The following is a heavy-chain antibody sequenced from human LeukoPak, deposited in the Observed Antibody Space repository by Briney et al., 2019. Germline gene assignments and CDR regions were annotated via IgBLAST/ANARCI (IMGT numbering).Heavy chain of an antibody. J-gene: IGHJ4*02. CDR1: GGSITSYY. CDR3: ASTANYYGSGSYYKN. Sequence: PSVTLSLTCTVSGGSITSYYWSWIRQPPGKGLEWIGNIYYSGSTNYNPSLKSRVTISIDTSKNQFSLKLSSVTAADTAVYYCASTANYYGSGSYYKNWGQGTLVTVSS. CDR2: IYYSGST. D-gene: IGHD3-10*01. V-gene: IGHV4-59*01.